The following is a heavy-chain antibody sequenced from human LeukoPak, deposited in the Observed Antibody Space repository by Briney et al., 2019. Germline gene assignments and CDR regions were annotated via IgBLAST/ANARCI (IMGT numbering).Heavy chain of an antibody. Sequence: GASVKVSCKASGYTFTSYGISWVRQAPGRGLEWMGWISAYNGNTNYAQKLQGRVTMTTDTSTSTAYMELRSLRSDDTAVYYCARSSGNCASTSCYDYWGQGTLVTVSS. CDR3: ARSSGNCASTSCYDY. CDR2: ISAYNGNT. CDR1: GYTFTSYG. J-gene: IGHJ4*02. V-gene: IGHV1-18*01. D-gene: IGHD2-2*01.